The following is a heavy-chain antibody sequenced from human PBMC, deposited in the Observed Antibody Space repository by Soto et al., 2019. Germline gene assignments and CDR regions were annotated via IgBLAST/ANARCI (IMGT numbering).Heavy chain of an antibody. CDR3: AAHDPGARFDP. D-gene: IGHD1-1*01. V-gene: IGHV1-2*02. CDR1: RYIFTAYF. CDR2: TNPNNGAT. Sequence: QVQLVQSGAEVKKPGASVKVSCKAPRYIFTAYFMHWVRQAPGQGLEWMGWTNPNNGATHYGLSFQGRVTLNRDTAISTAYMELSSLRSDETAVYYCAAHDPGARFDPWGQGTLVIVSA. J-gene: IGHJ5*02.